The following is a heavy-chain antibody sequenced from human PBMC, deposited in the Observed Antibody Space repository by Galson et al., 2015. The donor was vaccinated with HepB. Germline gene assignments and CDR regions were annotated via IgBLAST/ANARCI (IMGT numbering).Heavy chain of an antibody. J-gene: IGHJ4*02. CDR1: GFSLSTSGMC. Sequence: PALVKPTPTLTLTCTFSGFSLSTSGMCVSWIRQPPGKALEWLALIDWDDDKYYSTSLKTRLTISQDTSKNQVVLTMTNMDPVDTATYYCARGIAPYDSIYYFDYWGQGTLVTVSS. V-gene: IGHV2-70*01. CDR3: ARGIAPYDSIYYFDY. D-gene: IGHD3-22*01. CDR2: IDWDDDK.